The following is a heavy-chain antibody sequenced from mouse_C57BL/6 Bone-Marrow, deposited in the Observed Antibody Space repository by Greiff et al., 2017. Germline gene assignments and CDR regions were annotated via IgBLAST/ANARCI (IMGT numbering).Heavy chain of an antibody. D-gene: IGHD3-3*01. Sequence: EVMLVESGGGLVQPGGSLSLSCAASGFTIPDDYMSWVRQPPGKALEWLGFIRNKANGYTTEYSASVKGRFTISRDNSQSILYLQMNALRAEDSATYYCARYKGFYAMDYWGQGTSVTVSS. CDR1: GFTIPDDY. CDR2: IRNKANGYTT. V-gene: IGHV7-3*01. CDR3: ARYKGFYAMDY. J-gene: IGHJ4*01.